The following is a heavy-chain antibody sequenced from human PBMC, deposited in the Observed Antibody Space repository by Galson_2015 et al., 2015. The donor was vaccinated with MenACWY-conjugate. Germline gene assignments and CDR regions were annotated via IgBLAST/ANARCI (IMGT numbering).Heavy chain of an antibody. Sequence: SLRLSCAASGFTFSSYAMSWVRQTPGKGLEWVSGISGGGDNTYYADSVKGRFTISRDNSKNTLYLQMNSLRGEDTAIYYCAKDKNHCDYGDFDYWGQGTLLIVSS. D-gene: IGHD4-17*01. CDR2: ISGGGDNT. J-gene: IGHJ4*02. CDR3: AKDKNHCDYGDFDY. CDR1: GFTFSSYA. V-gene: IGHV3-23*01.